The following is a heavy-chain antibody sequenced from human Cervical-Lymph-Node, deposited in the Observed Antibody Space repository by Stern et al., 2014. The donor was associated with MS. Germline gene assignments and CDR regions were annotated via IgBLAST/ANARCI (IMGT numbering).Heavy chain of an antibody. J-gene: IGHJ5*02. D-gene: IGHD2-2*01. CDR2: ISYSGST. CDR1: GGSISSGGYY. Sequence: QLQLQESGPGLVKPSQTLSLTCTVSGGSISSGGYYWSWIRQHPGKGLEWIGYISYSGSTYYNPSLKSRVTISVDTSKNQFSLKLSSVTAADTAVYYCARVGCSSTSCPNWFDPWGQGTLVTVSS. V-gene: IGHV4-31*03. CDR3: ARVGCSSTSCPNWFDP.